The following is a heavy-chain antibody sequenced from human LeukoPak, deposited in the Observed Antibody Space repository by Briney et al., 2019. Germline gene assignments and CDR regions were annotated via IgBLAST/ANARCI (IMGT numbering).Heavy chain of an antibody. V-gene: IGHV3-21*01. CDR1: GFTFSSHT. D-gene: IGHD3-10*01. J-gene: IGHJ4*02. Sequence: GGSLRLSCAASGFTFSSHTVTWVRQAPGRGLEWVSSISSSSSFIHYADSVRGRFTISRDNAKKSLYLQMNSLRAEDMAVYYCAREGTLHSLGYWGQGTLVTVSS. CDR2: ISSSSSFI. CDR3: AREGTLHSLGY.